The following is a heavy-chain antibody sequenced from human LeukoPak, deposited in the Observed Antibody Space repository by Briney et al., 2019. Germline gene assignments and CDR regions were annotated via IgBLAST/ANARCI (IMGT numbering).Heavy chain of an antibody. CDR1: GFTFSGSA. J-gene: IGHJ5*01. D-gene: IGHD3-16*01. Sequence: GGSLRLSCAASGFTFSGSAIHWLRQASGKGLEWVGRIRSKNNSYATAYAASVTGSFTISRDDSKNTAYLQMNSLKTEDTAVYYCSVPGESYNWFHYWGQGTLVTVTS. CDR2: IRSKNNSYAT. CDR3: SVPGESYNWFHY. V-gene: IGHV3-73*01.